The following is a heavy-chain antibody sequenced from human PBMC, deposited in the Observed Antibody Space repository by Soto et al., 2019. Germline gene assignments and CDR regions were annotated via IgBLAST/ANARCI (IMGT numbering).Heavy chain of an antibody. CDR3: ARGRNYLFDSSYNWFDP. Sequence: QVQLQESGPGLVKPSQTLSLTCTVSGGSITSGGNFWSWIRQHPEKGLEWIGYIYYSGSTHYTPSLKSRVIISVDTSKNQFSLKLSSVTAADTAVYYCARGRNYLFDSSYNWFDPWGQGTLVTVSS. J-gene: IGHJ5*02. CDR1: GGSITSGGNF. CDR2: IYYSGST. D-gene: IGHD3-22*01. V-gene: IGHV4-31*03.